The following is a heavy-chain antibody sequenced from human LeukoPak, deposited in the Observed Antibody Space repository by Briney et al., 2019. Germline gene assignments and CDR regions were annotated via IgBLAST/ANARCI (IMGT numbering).Heavy chain of an antibody. V-gene: IGHV3-7*05. CDR1: GFTFSTYW. Sequence: GGCLRLSCAASGFTFSTYWMSWVRQAPGKGLEWVANIKQDGNEKYYMDSVKGRFTISRDNAKNSLYLQMNSLRAEDTAVYYCARDKHITTVTTGGLDYWGEGTLVTVSS. CDR2: IKQDGNEK. J-gene: IGHJ4*02. D-gene: IGHD4-17*01. CDR3: ARDKHITTVTTGGLDY.